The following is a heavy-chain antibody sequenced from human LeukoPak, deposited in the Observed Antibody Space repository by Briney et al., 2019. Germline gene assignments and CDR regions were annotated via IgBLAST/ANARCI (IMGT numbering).Heavy chain of an antibody. J-gene: IGHJ6*02. CDR2: MNGDGSVK. CDR3: ATYTHWVAGDV. V-gene: IGHV3-7*01. Sequence: GGSLRLSCAASGFIFSKSWMSWIRQAPGKGLEWVANMNGDGSVKDYVDSVKGRFTISRDNARQSLYLQMSDLRAEDTAVYYCATYTHWVAGDVWGQGTTVTVSS. CDR1: GFIFSKSW. D-gene: IGHD3-16*01.